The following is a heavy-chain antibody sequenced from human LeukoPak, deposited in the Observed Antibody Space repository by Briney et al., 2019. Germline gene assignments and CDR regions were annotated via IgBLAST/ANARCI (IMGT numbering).Heavy chain of an antibody. Sequence: SETLSLTCTVSGGSISSYYWSWIRQPPGKGLEWIGYIYYSGSTNYNPSLKSRVTISVDTSKNQFSLRLSSVTAADTAVYYCARDACSGGSCYLDYWGQGTLVTVSS. V-gene: IGHV4-59*01. CDR3: ARDACSGGSCYLDY. CDR2: IYYSGST. D-gene: IGHD2-15*01. CDR1: GGSISSYY. J-gene: IGHJ4*02.